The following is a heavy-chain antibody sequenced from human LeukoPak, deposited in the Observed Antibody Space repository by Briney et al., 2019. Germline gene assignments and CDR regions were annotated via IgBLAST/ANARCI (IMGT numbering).Heavy chain of an antibody. CDR1: GGTFSSYA. Sequence: AASVKVSCKASGGTFSSYAISWVRQAPGQGLEWMGGIIPIFGTANYTQKFQGGVTITADESTSTAYMELSSLRSEDTAVYYCASNQYCSGGSCYSDWGQGTLVTVSS. CDR2: IIPIFGTA. V-gene: IGHV1-69*13. CDR3: ASNQYCSGGSCYSD. D-gene: IGHD2-15*01. J-gene: IGHJ4*02.